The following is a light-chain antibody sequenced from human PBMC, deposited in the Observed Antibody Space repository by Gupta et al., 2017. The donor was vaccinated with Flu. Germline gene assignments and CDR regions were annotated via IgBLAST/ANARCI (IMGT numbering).Light chain of an antibody. CDR3: SSYTATTTPMV. J-gene: IGLJ2*01. CDR2: ELR. V-gene: IGLV2-14*01. Sequence: KLLIYELRYRPSGVSNRFSGSKSGNTASLTISGLQHEDEATYYCSSYTATTTPMVFGAGTKLTVL.